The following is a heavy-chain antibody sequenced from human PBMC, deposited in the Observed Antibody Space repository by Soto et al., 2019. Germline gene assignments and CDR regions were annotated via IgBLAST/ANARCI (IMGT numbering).Heavy chain of an antibody. J-gene: IGHJ5*02. CDR3: ARLVSTGWFDP. CDR2: IYYSGSA. V-gene: IGHV4-59*01. Sequence: SETLSLTCTVSGGSISNYYWSWIRQPPGMKLEYIGYIYYSGSANYSPSLKSRVTMSVDTSKNQFSLKLSSVTAADTAVYYCARLVSTGWFDPWGQGTLVTVS. D-gene: IGHD2-8*02. CDR1: GGSISNYY.